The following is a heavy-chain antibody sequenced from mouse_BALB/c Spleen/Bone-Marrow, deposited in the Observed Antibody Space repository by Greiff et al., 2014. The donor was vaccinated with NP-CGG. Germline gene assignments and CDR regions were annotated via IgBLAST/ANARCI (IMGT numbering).Heavy chain of an antibody. CDR2: ISGDGST. D-gene: IGHD2-1*01. CDR1: GFSFTGYG. V-gene: IGHV2-6-7*01. CDR3: ARGGNCYAMDY. Sequence: VQLVESGPGLVAPSQTLSITCTVSGFSFTGYGLNWVRQPPGKGLEWLGKISGDGSTDYNSALKSRLSISKDNSKSQVFLKMNSLQTDDASRYDGARGGNCYAMDYWGQGTSVTVSS. J-gene: IGHJ4*01.